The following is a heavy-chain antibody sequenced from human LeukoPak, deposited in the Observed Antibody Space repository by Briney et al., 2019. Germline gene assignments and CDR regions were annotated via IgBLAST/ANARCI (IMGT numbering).Heavy chain of an antibody. D-gene: IGHD5-24*01. CDR1: GYTFTGYY. Sequence: ASVKVSCKASGYTFTGYYMHWVRQAPGQGLEWMGWISAYNGNTNYAQKLQGRVTMTTDTSTSTAYMELRSLRSDDTAVYYCARETPRDGYNYFYFDYWGQGTLVTVSS. V-gene: IGHV1-18*04. J-gene: IGHJ4*02. CDR3: ARETPRDGYNYFYFDY. CDR2: ISAYNGNT.